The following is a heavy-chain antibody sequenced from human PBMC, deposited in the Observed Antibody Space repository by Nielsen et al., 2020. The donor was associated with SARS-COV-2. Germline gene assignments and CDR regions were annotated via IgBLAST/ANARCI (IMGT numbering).Heavy chain of an antibody. J-gene: IGHJ4*02. CDR2: ISYDGSNK. D-gene: IGHD7-27*01. V-gene: IGHV3-30*03. CDR3: ARGNGWGSYFDY. Sequence: GGSLRLSCAASGFTFSSYGMHWVRQAPGKGLEWVTVISYDGSNKYYADSVKGRFTISRDNSKNTLYLQMNSLRAEDTAVYYCARGNGWGSYFDYWGQGTLVTVSS. CDR1: GFTFSSYG.